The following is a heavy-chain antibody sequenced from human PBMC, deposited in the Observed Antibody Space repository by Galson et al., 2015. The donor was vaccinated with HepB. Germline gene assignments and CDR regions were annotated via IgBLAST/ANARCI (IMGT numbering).Heavy chain of an antibody. CDR1: GGTFSSYT. CDR2: IIPILGIA. CDR3: ARDRSEYSSSWYPRGEFDY. V-gene: IGHV1-69*04. J-gene: IGHJ4*02. D-gene: IGHD6-13*01. Sequence: SVKVSCKASGGTFSSYTISWVRQAPGQGLEWMGRIIPILGIANYAQKFQGRVTITADKSTSTAYMELSSLRSEDTAVYYCARDRSEYSSSWYPRGEFDYWGQGTLVTVSS.